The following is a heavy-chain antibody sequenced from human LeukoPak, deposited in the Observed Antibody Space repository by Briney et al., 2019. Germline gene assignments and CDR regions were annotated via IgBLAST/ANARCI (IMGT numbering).Heavy chain of an antibody. V-gene: IGHV4-34*01. CDR2: INHSGST. CDR3: AREQQLANFDY. D-gene: IGHD6-13*01. J-gene: IGHJ4*02. Sequence: SETLSLTCAVYGGSFSGYYWSWIRQPPGKGLEWIGEINHSGSTNYNPSLKSRVTISVDTSKNQFSLKLSSVTAADTAVYYCAREQQLANFDYWGQGTLVTASS. CDR1: GGSFSGYY.